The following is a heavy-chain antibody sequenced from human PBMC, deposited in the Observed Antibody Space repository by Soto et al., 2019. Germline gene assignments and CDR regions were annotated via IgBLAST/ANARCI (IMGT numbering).Heavy chain of an antibody. D-gene: IGHD2-2*01. Sequence: ASVKVSCKASGYSFTSYAIYWVRQAPGQRLEWMGWINAGNGNTKYPQKLQGRVTFTGDTSASTAHMELSSLRSEDTAVYFCARGVENIVVVLDVFGYYGMDVWGQGTTVTVS. V-gene: IGHV1-3*01. CDR3: ARGVENIVVVLDVFGYYGMDV. J-gene: IGHJ6*02. CDR2: INAGNGNT. CDR1: GYSFTSYA.